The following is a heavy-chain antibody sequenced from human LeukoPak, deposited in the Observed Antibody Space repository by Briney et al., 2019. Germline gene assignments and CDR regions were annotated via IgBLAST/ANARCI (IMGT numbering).Heavy chain of an antibody. Sequence: PGGSLRLSCAASGFTFSSYAMSWVRQAPGKGLEWVSVIYSGGSTYYADSVKGGFTISRDNSKNTLYLQMNSLRAEDTAVYYCARLYAPYYYGSGSYYNGAFDIWGQGTMVTVSS. D-gene: IGHD3-10*01. J-gene: IGHJ3*02. CDR3: ARLYAPYYYGSGSYYNGAFDI. CDR2: IYSGGST. V-gene: IGHV3-66*01. CDR1: GFTFSSYA.